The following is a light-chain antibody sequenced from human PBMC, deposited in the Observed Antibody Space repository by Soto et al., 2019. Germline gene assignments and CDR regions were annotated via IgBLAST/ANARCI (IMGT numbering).Light chain of an antibody. CDR1: QSVSSSY. V-gene: IGKV3-20*01. J-gene: IGKJ2*01. CDR2: GAS. Sequence: EIVLTQSPGTLSLSPGARATLSCRASQSVSSSYLAWYQQKPGQAPRLLIYGASLRATGIPDRFSGSGSGTDFTLTISRLEPEDFAVYYCQHYGYSPETFGQGTKLEIK. CDR3: QHYGYSPET.